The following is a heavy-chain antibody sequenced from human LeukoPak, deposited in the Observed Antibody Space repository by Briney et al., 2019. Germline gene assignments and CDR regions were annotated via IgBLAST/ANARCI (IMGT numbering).Heavy chain of an antibody. CDR3: ARDSEYSSSRSDAFDI. J-gene: IGHJ3*02. V-gene: IGHV3-30*02. D-gene: IGHD6-13*01. Sequence: GGSLRLSCAASGFAFSNYGMHWVRQAPGKGLEWVAFIRYDGSNKYYADSVKGRFTISRDNAKNSLYLQMNSLRAEDTALYYCARDSEYSSSRSDAFDIWGQGTMVIVSS. CDR2: IRYDGSNK. CDR1: GFAFSNYG.